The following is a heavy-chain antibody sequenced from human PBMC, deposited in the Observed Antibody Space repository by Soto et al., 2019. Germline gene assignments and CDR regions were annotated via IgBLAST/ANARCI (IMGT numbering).Heavy chain of an antibody. V-gene: IGHV4-4*02. CDR1: GGSISSSNW. CDR2: MYHRGST. D-gene: IGHD2-2*01. CDR3: ARDRPHAPCTSTICYHLAAFHF. Sequence: QVQLQESGPGLVKPSGTLSLTCAVSGGSISSSNWWSWVRQPPGRGLEWIGEMYHRGSTNYNPSLKSQVTIYVDKSKNQFSMKLTSVPAADTAVYYSARDRPHAPCTSTICYHLAAFHFSGQAPMLTVSS. J-gene: IGHJ3*01.